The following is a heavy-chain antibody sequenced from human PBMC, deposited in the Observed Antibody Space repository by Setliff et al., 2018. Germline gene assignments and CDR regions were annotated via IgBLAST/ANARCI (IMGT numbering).Heavy chain of an antibody. CDR1: GFSLDSHT. Sequence: GGSLRLSCTTSGFSLDSHTMLWVRQAPGKGLDWVTLIWHDGTTKIYADSVKGRFSMSRDISRNTLYLQMNRLTVEDTAVYYCARTCSGSGCYAGLESWGQGTPVTVSS. V-gene: IGHV3-33*07. CDR3: ARTCSGSGCYAGLES. J-gene: IGHJ4*02. D-gene: IGHD2-15*01. CDR2: IWHDGTTK.